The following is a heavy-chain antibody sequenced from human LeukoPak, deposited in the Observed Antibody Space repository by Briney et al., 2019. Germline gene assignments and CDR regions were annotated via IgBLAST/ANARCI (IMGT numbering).Heavy chain of an antibody. CDR1: GFTFSSYG. CDR2: ISYDGSNK. V-gene: IGHV3-30*18. J-gene: IGHJ4*02. Sequence: GGSLRLSCAASGFTFSSYGMHWVRQAPGKGLEWVAAISYDGSNKYYADSVKGRFTISRDNSKNTLYLQMNSLRAEDTAVYYCAKNAPLSMVRGVIIGYWGQGTLVTVSS. CDR3: AKNAPLSMVRGVIIGY. D-gene: IGHD3-10*01.